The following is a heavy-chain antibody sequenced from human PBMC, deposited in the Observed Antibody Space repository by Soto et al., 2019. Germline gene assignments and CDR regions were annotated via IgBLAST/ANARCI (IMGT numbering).Heavy chain of an antibody. CDR1: GFSFSNAW. CDR3: TTGSVEGV. D-gene: IGHD2-15*01. J-gene: IGHJ6*01. Sequence: EVQLVESGGGLVKPGGSLRLSCAASGFSFSNAWMNWVRQAPGKGLEWVGRIKRKIDGEATDYAGPVKGRFTVFRDDSKCALYLQMNSLKGDDTAVYYCTTGSVEGVWGQGSTVSVSP. CDR2: IKRKIDGEAT. V-gene: IGHV3-15*07.